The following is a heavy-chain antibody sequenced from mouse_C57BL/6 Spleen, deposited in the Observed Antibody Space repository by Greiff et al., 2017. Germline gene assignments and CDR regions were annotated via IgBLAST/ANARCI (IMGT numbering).Heavy chain of an antibody. J-gene: IGHJ3*01. V-gene: IGHV1-53*01. D-gene: IGHD1-1*01. Sequence: QVQLQQPGTELVKPGASVKLSCKASGYTFTSYWMHWVKQRPGQGLEWIGNINPSNGGTNYNEKFKSKATLTVDKSSSTAYMQLSSLTSEDYAVYYCARESITAVVATRAWFAYWGQGTLVTVSA. CDR3: ARESITAVVATRAWFAY. CDR1: GYTFTSYW. CDR2: INPSNGGT.